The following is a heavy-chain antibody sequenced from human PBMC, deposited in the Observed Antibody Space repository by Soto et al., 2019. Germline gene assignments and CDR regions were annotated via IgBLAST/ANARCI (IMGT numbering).Heavy chain of an antibody. D-gene: IGHD5-18*01. J-gene: IGHJ6*02. V-gene: IGHV1-2*02. CDR2: INPNSGGT. CDR1: GYTFTGYY. Sequence: ASVKVSCKASGYTFTGYYMHWVRQAPGQGLEWMGWINPNSGGTNYAQKFQGRVTMTRDTSISTAYMELSRLRSGDTAVYYCARERGYSYGLGYYYYGMDVWGQGTTVTVSS. CDR3: ARERGYSYGLGYYYYGMDV.